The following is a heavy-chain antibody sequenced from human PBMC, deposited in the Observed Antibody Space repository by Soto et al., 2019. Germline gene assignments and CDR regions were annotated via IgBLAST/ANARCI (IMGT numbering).Heavy chain of an antibody. CDR1: GFTFSSYG. J-gene: IGHJ4*02. D-gene: IGHD3-16*01. CDR3: ARDGDVNTGFGKDY. Sequence: GGSLRLSCEASGFTFSSYGMHWVSQAPGKGLEWVAFIWHDGGKKFYAESVKGRFTISRDNSKNTLYLQMTSLSAEDTAMYYCARDGDVNTGFGKDYWGQGTLVTVSS. CDR2: IWHDGGKK. V-gene: IGHV3-33*01.